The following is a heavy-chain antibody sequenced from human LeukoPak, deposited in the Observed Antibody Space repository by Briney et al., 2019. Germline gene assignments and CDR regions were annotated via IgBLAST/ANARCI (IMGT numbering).Heavy chain of an antibody. D-gene: IGHD5-18*01. J-gene: IGHJ4*02. Sequence: ASVKVSCKASGYTFTGYYMHWVRQAPGQGREWMGWINPNSGGTNYAQKFQGRVTMTRDTSISTAYMDLTSLISDDTAVYYCARGDSGYSYGDYWGQGTLVTVSS. CDR1: GYTFTGYY. V-gene: IGHV1-2*02. CDR3: ARGDSGYSYGDY. CDR2: INPNSGGT.